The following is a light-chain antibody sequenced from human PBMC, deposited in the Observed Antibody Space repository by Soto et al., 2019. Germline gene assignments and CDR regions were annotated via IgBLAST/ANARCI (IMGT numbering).Light chain of an antibody. J-gene: IGKJ1*01. CDR3: QQFDNSRWT. V-gene: IGKV3-20*01. Sequence: EIVLAKSPGTLSLSQGDRCTVSCRASQRVSTNNFAWDQKRPGQSPRLLIYVASSRATGIPDRFSGSGSGTDFTLTISRLEPEDLAVYYCQQFDNSRWTFGQGTEVDIK. CDR2: VAS. CDR1: QRVSTNN.